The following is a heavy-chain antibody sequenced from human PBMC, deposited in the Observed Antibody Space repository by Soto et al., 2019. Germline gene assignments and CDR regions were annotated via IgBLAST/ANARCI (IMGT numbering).Heavy chain of an antibody. V-gene: IGHV4-39*01. J-gene: IGHJ6*02. CDR3: ARFSGSYYYAMDV. D-gene: IGHD6-19*01. CDR2: IYYSGST. CDR1: GGSISRSSYY. Sequence: SETLPLTCTVSGGSISRSSYYWGWIRQPPGKGLEWIGSIYYSGSTYYNPSLKSRVTISVDTSKNQFSLKLKSVTAADTALYYCARFSGSYYYAMDVWGQGSTVT.